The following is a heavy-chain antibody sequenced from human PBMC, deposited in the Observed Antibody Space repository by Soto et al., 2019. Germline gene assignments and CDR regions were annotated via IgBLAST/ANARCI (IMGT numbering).Heavy chain of an antibody. J-gene: IGHJ6*02. D-gene: IGHD4-17*01. V-gene: IGHV1-69*13. Sequence: GASVKVSCKASGGTFSSYAISWVRQAPGQGLEWMGGIIPIFGTANYAQKFQGRVTITADESTSTAYMELSSLRSEDTAVYYCARGSPVGHDYGDSDYYYGMDVWGQGTTVTVSS. CDR3: ARGSPVGHDYGDSDYYYGMDV. CDR1: GGTFSSYA. CDR2: IIPIFGTA.